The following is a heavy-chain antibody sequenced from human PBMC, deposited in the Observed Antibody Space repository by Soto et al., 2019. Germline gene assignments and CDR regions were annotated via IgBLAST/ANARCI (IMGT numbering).Heavy chain of an antibody. V-gene: IGHV3-48*02. CDR1: GFTFTSNS. D-gene: IGHD2-21*02. CDR2: ITSSGTTI. Sequence: GGSLRLSCAASGFTFTSNSMNWVRQAPGKGLEWISYITSSGTTIYYADSVKGRFTISRDNAKNSVYLQLNSLRDEDTALYYCARGRVGTAYFDYWGHGALVTVSS. J-gene: IGHJ4*01. CDR3: ARGRVGTAYFDY.